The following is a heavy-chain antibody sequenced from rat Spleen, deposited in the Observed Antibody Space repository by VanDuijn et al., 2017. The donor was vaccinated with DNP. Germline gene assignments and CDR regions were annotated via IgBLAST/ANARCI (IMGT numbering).Heavy chain of an antibody. CDR3: ARRELGENWFAY. D-gene: IGHD5-1*01. CDR1: GFTFSNYD. J-gene: IGHJ3*01. Sequence: EVQLVESGGGLVQPGRSLKLSCAASGFTFSNYDMAWVRQAPTKGLEWVASISTSGGSTYYRDSVKGRFTVSRDNAKSTLYLQMDSLRSEDTATYYCARRELGENWFAYWGQGTLVTVSS. CDR2: ISTSGGST. V-gene: IGHV5-25*01.